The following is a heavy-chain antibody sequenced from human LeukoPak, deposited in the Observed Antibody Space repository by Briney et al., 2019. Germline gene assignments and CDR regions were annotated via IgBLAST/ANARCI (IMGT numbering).Heavy chain of an antibody. CDR2: INSDGSST. D-gene: IGHD3-22*01. Sequence: GGSLRLSCAASGFTFSSYWMHWVRHAPGKGLVWVSRINSDGSSTSYADSVKGRFTISRDNAKNTLYLQMNSLRAEDTAVYYCARYDSSGYSSYYGMDVWGQGTTVTVSS. J-gene: IGHJ6*02. CDR1: GFTFSSYW. CDR3: ARYDSSGYSSYYGMDV. V-gene: IGHV3-74*01.